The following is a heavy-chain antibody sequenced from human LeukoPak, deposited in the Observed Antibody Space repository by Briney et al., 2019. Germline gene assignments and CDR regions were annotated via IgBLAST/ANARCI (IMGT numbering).Heavy chain of an antibody. CDR3: ASPHGASYYYFDY. V-gene: IGHV1-69*05. CDR2: IIPIFGTA. CDR1: GGTFSSYA. D-gene: IGHD4/OR15-4a*01. J-gene: IGHJ4*02. Sequence: SVKVSCKASGGTFSSYAISWVRQAPGQGLEWMGGIIPIFGTANYAQKFQGRVTMTRDTSTNTVYMELSSLRSEDTAVYYCASPHGASYYYFDYWGQGTLVTVSS.